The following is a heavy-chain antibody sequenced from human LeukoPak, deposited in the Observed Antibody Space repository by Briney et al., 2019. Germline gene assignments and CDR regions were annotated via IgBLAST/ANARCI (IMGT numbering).Heavy chain of an antibody. CDR3: AKDISRNYYDSSGYLPPDY. CDR1: GFTFSTYA. Sequence: PGGSLRLSCAASGFTFSTYAMSWVRQPPGKGLEWVSTISASGGSTYYADSVKGRFTISRDNSKNTLYLQMNSLRAEDTAVYYCAKDISRNYYDSSGYLPPDYWGQGTLVTVSS. V-gene: IGHV3-23*01. D-gene: IGHD3-22*01. CDR2: ISASGGST. J-gene: IGHJ4*02.